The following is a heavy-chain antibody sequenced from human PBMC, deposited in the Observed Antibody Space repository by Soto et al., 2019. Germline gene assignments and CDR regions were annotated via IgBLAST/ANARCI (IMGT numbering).Heavy chain of an antibody. D-gene: IGHD6-13*01. CDR1: GGTFSSYA. V-gene: IGHV1-69*01. CDR2: IIPIFGTA. CDR3: ARDPAYSSSWYVGWFDP. J-gene: IGHJ5*02. Sequence: QVQLVQSGAEVKKPGSSVKVSCKASGGTFSSYAISWVRQAPGQGLEWMGGIIPIFGTANYAQKFQGRVTIPADASTSTAYMELSSLRSEDTAVYYCARDPAYSSSWYVGWFDPWGQGTLVTVSS.